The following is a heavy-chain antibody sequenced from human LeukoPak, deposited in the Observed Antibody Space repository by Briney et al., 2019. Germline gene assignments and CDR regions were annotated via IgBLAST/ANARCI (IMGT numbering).Heavy chain of an antibody. D-gene: IGHD3-3*01. Sequence: SETLSLTCTVSGGSISSGSYYWSWIRQPAGKGLEWIGRIYTSGCTTYNPSLKSRVTISVDTSKNQFSLKLSSVTAADTAVYYCARAEGYDFWSGYFRFGSFDYWGQGTLVTVSS. V-gene: IGHV4-61*02. CDR1: GGSISSGSYY. J-gene: IGHJ4*02. CDR3: ARAEGYDFWSGYFRFGSFDY. CDR2: IYTSGCT.